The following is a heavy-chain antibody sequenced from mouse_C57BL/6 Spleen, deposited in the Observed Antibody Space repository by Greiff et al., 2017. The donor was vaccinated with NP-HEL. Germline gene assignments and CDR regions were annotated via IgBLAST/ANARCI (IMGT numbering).Heavy chain of an antibody. CDR3: TREDENGYDGYSQFAY. D-gene: IGHD2-3*01. J-gene: IGHJ3*01. CDR1: GFTFSSYA. CDR2: ISSGGDYI. Sequence: EVQGVESGEGLVKPGGSLKLSCAASGFTFSSYAMSWVRQTPEKRLEWVAYISSGGDYIYYADTVKGRFTISRDNARNTLYLQMSSLKSEDTAMYYCTREDENGYDGYSQFAYWGQGTLVTVSA. V-gene: IGHV5-9-1*02.